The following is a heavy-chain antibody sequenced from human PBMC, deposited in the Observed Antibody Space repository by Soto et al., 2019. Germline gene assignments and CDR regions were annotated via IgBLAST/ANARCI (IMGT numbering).Heavy chain of an antibody. V-gene: IGHV3-23*01. Sequence: EVQLLESGGGLVQPGGSLRLSCAASGFTFSSYAMSWVRQAPGKGLEWVSAISGSGGSTYYADSVKGRFTICRDNSKNTLYLQMNSLRAEDTAVYYCAKAVGYCSGGSCYFDYWGQGTLVTVSS. CDR3: AKAVGYCSGGSCYFDY. J-gene: IGHJ4*02. CDR1: GFTFSSYA. CDR2: ISGSGGST. D-gene: IGHD2-15*01.